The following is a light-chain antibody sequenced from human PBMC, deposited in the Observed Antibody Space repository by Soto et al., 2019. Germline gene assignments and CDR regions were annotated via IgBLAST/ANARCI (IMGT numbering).Light chain of an antibody. CDR1: QTIESG. CDR2: KAS. J-gene: IGKJ1*01. V-gene: IGKV1-5*03. Sequence: DIQMTQSPSTLSASVGDRVTITCRASQTIESGLAWYQQKPGKAPKLLIYKASNLESGVPSRFSGSQSGTEFTLTISSLQPDDFATYYCQQYYSSPWTFGQGTKVEIK. CDR3: QQYYSSPWT.